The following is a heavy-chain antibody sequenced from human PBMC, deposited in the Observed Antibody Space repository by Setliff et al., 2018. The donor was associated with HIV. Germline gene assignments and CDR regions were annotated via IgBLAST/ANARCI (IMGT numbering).Heavy chain of an antibody. CDR3: ARGNWGSIGRFDY. D-gene: IGHD7-27*01. J-gene: IGHJ4*02. CDR2: SYDTGST. V-gene: IGHV4-61*10. CDR1: GGSISSGNYY. Sequence: SETLSLTCTVSGGSISSGNYYLSWIRQPAGKGLEWIGHSYDTGSTDYNPSLKSRVTISVDKSRNQFSSNLTTVTAADTAIYYCARGNWGSIGRFDYWGQGILVTVSS.